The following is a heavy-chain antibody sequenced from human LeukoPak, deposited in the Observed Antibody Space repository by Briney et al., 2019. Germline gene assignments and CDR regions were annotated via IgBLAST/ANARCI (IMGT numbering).Heavy chain of an antibody. J-gene: IGHJ3*02. CDR2: IWYDGSNK. V-gene: IGHV3-33*06. Sequence: GGSLRLSCAASEFTFSSYGMHWVRQAPGKGLEWVAVIWYDGSNKYYADSVKGRFTISRDNSKNTLYLQMNSLRAEDTAVYYCAKGKQWLSQTTAFDIWGQGTMVTVSS. D-gene: IGHD6-19*01. CDR1: EFTFSSYG. CDR3: AKGKQWLSQTTAFDI.